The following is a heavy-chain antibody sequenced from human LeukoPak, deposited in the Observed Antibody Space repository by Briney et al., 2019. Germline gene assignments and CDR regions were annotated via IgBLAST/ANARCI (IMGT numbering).Heavy chain of an antibody. D-gene: IGHD3-3*01. Sequence: HPGGSLRLSCAASGFTFSSYWMSWVRQAPGKGLEWVSNIKQDGSEKYYVDSVKGRFTISRDNAKNSLYLQMNSLRAEDTAVYYCARLSPYYDFWSGPYSPRNAFDIWGQGTMVTVSS. V-gene: IGHV3-7*01. J-gene: IGHJ3*02. CDR1: GFTFSSYW. CDR2: IKQDGSEK. CDR3: ARLSPYYDFWSGPYSPRNAFDI.